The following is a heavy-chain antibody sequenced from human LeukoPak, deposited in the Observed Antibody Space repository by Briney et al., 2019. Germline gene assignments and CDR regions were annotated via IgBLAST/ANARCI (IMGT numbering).Heavy chain of an antibody. CDR3: AREGIAAAGYYFDY. D-gene: IGHD6-13*01. J-gene: IGHJ4*02. Sequence: GASVKVSCKASGGTFSSYAISWLRQAPGQGLEWMGRIIPILGIANYAQKFQGRVTITADKSTSTAYMELSSLRSEDTAVYYCAREGIAAAGYYFDYWGQGTLVTVSS. V-gene: IGHV1-69*04. CDR2: IIPILGIA. CDR1: GGTFSSYA.